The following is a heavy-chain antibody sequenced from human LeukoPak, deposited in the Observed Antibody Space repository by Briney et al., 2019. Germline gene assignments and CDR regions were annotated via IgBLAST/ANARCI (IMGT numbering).Heavy chain of an antibody. Sequence: GGSLRLPCAASGFTFSSYEMNWVRQAPGKGLEWVSYISSSGSTIYYADSVKGRFTISRDNAKNSLYLQMNSLRAEDTAVYYCARGGYDFWSGYPLDYWGQGTLVTVSS. D-gene: IGHD3-3*01. CDR1: GFTFSSYE. J-gene: IGHJ4*02. CDR2: ISSSGSTI. CDR3: ARGGYDFWSGYPLDY. V-gene: IGHV3-48*03.